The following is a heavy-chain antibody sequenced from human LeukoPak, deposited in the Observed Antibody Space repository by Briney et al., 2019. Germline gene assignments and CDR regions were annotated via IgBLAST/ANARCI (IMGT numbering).Heavy chain of an antibody. CDR1: GGTFSSYA. CDR2: IIPIFGTA. CDR3: ASGAYYYDSSGYYLFDY. V-gene: IGHV1-69*05. J-gene: IGHJ4*02. Sequence: GSSVKVSFKASGGTFSSYAISWVRQAPGQGLEWMGGIIPIFGTANYAQKFQGRVTITTDESTSTAYMELSSLRSEDTAVYYCASGAYYYDSSGYYLFDYWGQGTLVTVSS. D-gene: IGHD3-22*01.